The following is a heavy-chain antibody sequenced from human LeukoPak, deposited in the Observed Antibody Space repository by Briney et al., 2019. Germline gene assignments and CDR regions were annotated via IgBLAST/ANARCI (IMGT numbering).Heavy chain of an antibody. J-gene: IGHJ4*02. Sequence: GGSLRLSCAASGFTFSNAWMNWVRQAPGKGLEWVGRIKSKTDGRTTDYAAPVKGRFTISRDDSKNPLYLQMNSLKTEDTAVYYCTTDLSYYDSSGYYQTLDYWGQGTLVTVSS. V-gene: IGHV3-15*01. CDR2: IKSKTDGRTT. CDR1: GFTFSNAW. D-gene: IGHD3-22*01. CDR3: TTDLSYYDSSGYYQTLDY.